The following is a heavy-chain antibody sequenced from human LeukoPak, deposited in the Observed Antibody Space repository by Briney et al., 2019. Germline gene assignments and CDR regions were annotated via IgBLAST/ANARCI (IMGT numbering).Heavy chain of an antibody. CDR2: IYTSGST. J-gene: IGHJ6*04. Sequence: SETLSLTCTVSGGSISSYYWSWIRQPAGKGLEWIGRIYTSGSTNYNPSLKSRVTMSVDTSKNQFSLKLSSVTAADTAVYYCARDARYCSSTSCPLDVWGKGATVTVSS. V-gene: IGHV4-4*07. CDR1: GGSISSYY. D-gene: IGHD2-2*01. CDR3: ARDARYCSSTSCPLDV.